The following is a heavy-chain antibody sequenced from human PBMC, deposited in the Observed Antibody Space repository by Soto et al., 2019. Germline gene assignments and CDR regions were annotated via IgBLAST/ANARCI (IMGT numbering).Heavy chain of an antibody. D-gene: IGHD3-9*01. CDR3: ARQGDILTGFDIDS. J-gene: IGHJ4*02. CDR2: VHYSGST. V-gene: IGHV4-59*08. CDR1: GGSISTYY. Sequence: SETLSLTSTVSGGSISTYYWNWIRQPPGKGLEWIGYVHYSGSTNYNPSLKSRVTISVDTSKNQFSLKLSSVTAADTAVYYCARQGDILTGFDIDSWGQGTLVTVSS.